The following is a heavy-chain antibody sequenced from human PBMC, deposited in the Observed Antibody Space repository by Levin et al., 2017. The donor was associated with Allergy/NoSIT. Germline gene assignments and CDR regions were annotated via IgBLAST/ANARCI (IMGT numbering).Heavy chain of an antibody. CDR1: GGSISTSSYY. V-gene: IGHV4-39*01. CDR2: MHYTGGT. CDR3: ARQRLTSSRSVLIDFDY. J-gene: IGHJ4*02. D-gene: IGHD3-10*01. Sequence: SETLSLTCSVSGGSISTSSYYWGWIRQPPGKGLEYIGSMHYTGGTYYNPSLKSRVTISVDTSKNDFSLKLGSVTAADTAVYYCARQRLTSSRSVLIDFDYWGPGTLVTVSS.